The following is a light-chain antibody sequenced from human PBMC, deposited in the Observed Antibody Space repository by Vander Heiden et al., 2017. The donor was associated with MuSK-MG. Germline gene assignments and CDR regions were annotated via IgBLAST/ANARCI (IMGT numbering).Light chain of an antibody. CDR2: DVS. J-gene: IGLJ2*01. CDR3: SSYTSSSTYV. CDR1: SSDVGGSNY. V-gene: IGLV2-14*01. Sequence: QSALTQPASVSGSPGQSITIPCPGTSSDVGGSNYVSWYPPHPGNAPKLMIYDVSNRPSGVSNRFSGSKSGNRASPTISGLQAEDEADNYCSSYTSSSTYVFGGGTKITVL.